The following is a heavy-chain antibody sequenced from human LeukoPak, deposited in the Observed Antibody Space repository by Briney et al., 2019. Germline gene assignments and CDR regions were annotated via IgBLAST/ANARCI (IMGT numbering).Heavy chain of an antibody. CDR3: AKSPSFTVTTIFDY. CDR2: ISYDGSNK. Sequence: GGSLRLSCAASGFTFSSYAMHWVRQAPGKGLEWVAVISYDGSNKYYADSVKGRFTISRDNSKNTLYLQMNSLRAEDTAVYYCAKSPSFTVTTIFDYWGQGTLVTVSS. V-gene: IGHV3-30*18. D-gene: IGHD4-17*01. J-gene: IGHJ4*02. CDR1: GFTFSSYA.